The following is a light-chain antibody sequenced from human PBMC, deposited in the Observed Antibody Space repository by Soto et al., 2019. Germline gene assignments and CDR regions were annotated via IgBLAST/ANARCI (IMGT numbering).Light chain of an antibody. Sequence: QSVLTQSPSASASLGASVKLTCTLSSGHSSYAIAWHQQQPEKGPRYLMNVNSDGSHSKGDGIPDRFSGSSSGAERYLTISSLQYEDEADYYCQTWGTGIVVFGGGTKVTVL. CDR2: VNSDGSH. V-gene: IGLV4-69*01. CDR3: QTWGTGIVV. CDR1: SGHSSYA. J-gene: IGLJ2*01.